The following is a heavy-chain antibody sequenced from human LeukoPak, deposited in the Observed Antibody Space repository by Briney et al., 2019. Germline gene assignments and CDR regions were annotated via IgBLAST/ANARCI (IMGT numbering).Heavy chain of an antibody. CDR1: GFTFDDYA. Sequence: GGSLRLSCAASGFTFDDYAMHWVRQAPGKGLEWVSLISGDGVTTYYADSVEGRFTISRDNSKNSLYLQMDSLRTEDTALYYCARDTYPDERWLQLPTGYWGQGTLVTVSS. J-gene: IGHJ4*02. CDR3: ARDTYPDERWLQLPTGY. D-gene: IGHD5-24*01. V-gene: IGHV3-43*02. CDR2: ISGDGVTT.